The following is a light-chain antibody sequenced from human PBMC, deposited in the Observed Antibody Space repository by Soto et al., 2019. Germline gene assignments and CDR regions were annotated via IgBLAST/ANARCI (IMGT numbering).Light chain of an antibody. Sequence: QSVLTQPPSVSGAPGQRVTISCTGSSSNIGAGYDVHWYQQLPGTAPKLLIYTNNQRPSGVPDRFSGSKSGTSASLAISGLQSEDEADYYCAAWDDRLNGRVFRTWTKVTVL. J-gene: IGLJ1*01. CDR2: TNN. CDR1: SSNIGAGYD. CDR3: AAWDDRLNGRV. V-gene: IGLV1-44*01.